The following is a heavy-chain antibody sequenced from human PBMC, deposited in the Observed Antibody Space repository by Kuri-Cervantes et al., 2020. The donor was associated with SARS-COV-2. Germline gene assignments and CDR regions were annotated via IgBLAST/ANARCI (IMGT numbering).Heavy chain of an antibody. Sequence: SETLSLTCTVSGASISSSTYYWGWIRQSPGKGLEWLGSIYESGDTYYSSSLKSRLSLSVDTSKNHFSLKLNSVTAADTAVYYCARKSGYSYNSNFDTWGPGTLVTVSS. V-gene: IGHV4-39*02. CDR2: IYESGDT. CDR3: ARKSGYSYNSNFDT. J-gene: IGHJ4*02. CDR1: GASISSSTYY. D-gene: IGHD5-18*01.